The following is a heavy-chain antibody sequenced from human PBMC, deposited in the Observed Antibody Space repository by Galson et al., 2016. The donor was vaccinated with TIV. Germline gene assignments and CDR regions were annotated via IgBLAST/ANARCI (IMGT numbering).Heavy chain of an antibody. Sequence: SLRLSCAVSGFTFSDYYMSWIRQAPRKGLEWVSYISSSGTTKHCADSVKGRFTISRDNAKNSLYLQMNSLRAEDTAVYYCARDLSSNYGLTRQSYYYNAFDVWGQGTTVTVSS. V-gene: IGHV3-11*01. CDR1: GFTFSDYY. J-gene: IGHJ6*02. D-gene: IGHD4-11*01. CDR3: ARDLSSNYGLTRQSYYYNAFDV. CDR2: ISSSGTTK.